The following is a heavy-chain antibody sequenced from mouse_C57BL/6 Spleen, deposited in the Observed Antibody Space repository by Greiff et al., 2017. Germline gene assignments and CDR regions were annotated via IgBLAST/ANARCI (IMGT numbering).Heavy chain of an antibody. CDR2: IDPSDSYT. D-gene: IGHD2-4*01. CDR3: ARSEDYEAWFAY. Sequence: QVQLQQPGAELVMPGASVKLSCKASGYTFTSYWMHWVKQRPGQGLEWIGEIDPSDSYTNYNQKFKGKSTLTVDKSSSTAYMQLSSLTSEDSAVYYCARSEDYEAWFAYWGQGTLVTVSA. J-gene: IGHJ3*01. V-gene: IGHV1-69*01. CDR1: GYTFTSYW.